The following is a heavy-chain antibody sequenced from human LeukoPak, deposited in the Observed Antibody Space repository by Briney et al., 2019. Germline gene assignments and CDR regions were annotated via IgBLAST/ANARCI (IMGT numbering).Heavy chain of an antibody. CDR3: ARMNYVSSGWGAPFDY. CDR1: GFTFRRYS. D-gene: IGHD1-7*01. J-gene: IGHJ4*02. CDR2: ISSSGNV. Sequence: GGSLRLSCAASGFTFRRYSMNWVRQAPGKGLEWISYISSSGNVHYADSVKGRFTISRDDAGDSLYLQMNGLRAEDTAVYYCARMNYVSSGWGAPFDYWGQGTLVTVSS. V-gene: IGHV3-48*01.